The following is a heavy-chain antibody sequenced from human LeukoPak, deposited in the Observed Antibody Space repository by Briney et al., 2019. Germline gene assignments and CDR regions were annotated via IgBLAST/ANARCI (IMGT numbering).Heavy chain of an antibody. Sequence: GESLKISCKGSGYRFTNYWIGWVRQIPGKGLEWMGIIYPGDSDTRYSPSFQGQVTTLSNNSTNTAYLQWSSLRASDTAMYFCAIGGDSSTSCYRCFNYWGQGTL. CDR1: GYRFTNYW. CDR3: AIGGDSSTSCYRCFNY. D-gene: IGHD2-2*02. CDR2: IYPGDSDT. J-gene: IGHJ4*02. V-gene: IGHV5-51*01.